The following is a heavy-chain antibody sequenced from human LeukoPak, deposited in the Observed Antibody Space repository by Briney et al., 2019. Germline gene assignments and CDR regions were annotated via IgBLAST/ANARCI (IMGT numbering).Heavy chain of an antibody. Sequence: PSETLSLTCAVYGGSFSGYYWSWIRQPPGKGLEWIGEINHSGSTNYNPSLKSRVTISVDTSKNQFSLQLDSVTPEDTAVYYCARGGIFYSGMDVWGQGTAVTVSS. CDR3: ARGGIFYSGMDV. D-gene: IGHD3-3*01. J-gene: IGHJ6*02. CDR1: GGSFSGYY. V-gene: IGHV4-34*01. CDR2: INHSGST.